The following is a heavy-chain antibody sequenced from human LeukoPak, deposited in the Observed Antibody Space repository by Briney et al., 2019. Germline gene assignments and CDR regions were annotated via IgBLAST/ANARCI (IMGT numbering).Heavy chain of an antibody. CDR1: GFRFSSYA. CDR3: ASRPTSAAVAPSDY. D-gene: IGHD6-19*01. J-gene: IGHJ4*02. CDR2: ISGSGVST. V-gene: IGHV3-23*01. Sequence: PGGSLRLSCAASGFRFSSYAMSWVRQAPGKGLEWVSAISGSGVSTYYADSVKGRFTVSRDNSKNTLYLQMNSLRVEDTATYYCASRPTSAAVAPSDYWGQGTLVTVSS.